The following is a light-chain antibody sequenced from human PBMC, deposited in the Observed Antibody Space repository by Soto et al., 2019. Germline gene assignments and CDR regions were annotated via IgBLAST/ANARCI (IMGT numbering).Light chain of an antibody. V-gene: IGKV1-39*01. CDR1: QSINSD. CDR2: VTS. CDR3: QQSYTTPRT. J-gene: IGKJ1*01. Sequence: DIQITQSPSSLSASVGDRVTITCRTSQSINSDLNWYQQKPGEAPKLLIFVTSNLQSGVPSRFNGSGSGTHFTLTVSSLQPDDFATYYCQQSYTTPRTFGQGTKVDIK.